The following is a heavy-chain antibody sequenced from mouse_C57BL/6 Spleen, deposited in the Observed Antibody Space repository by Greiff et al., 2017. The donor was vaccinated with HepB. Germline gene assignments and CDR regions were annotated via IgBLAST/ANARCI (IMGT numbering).Heavy chain of an antibody. CDR1: GYTFTDYY. V-gene: IGHV1-76*01. CDR3: ARFGDGYNAY. Sequence: VQLVESGAELVRPGASVKLSCKASGYTFTDYYINWVKQRPGQGLEWIARIYPGSGNTYYNEKFKGKATLTAEKSSSTAYMQLSSLTSEDSAVYFCARFGDGYNAYWGQGTLVTVSA. D-gene: IGHD2-3*01. CDR2: IYPGSGNT. J-gene: IGHJ3*01.